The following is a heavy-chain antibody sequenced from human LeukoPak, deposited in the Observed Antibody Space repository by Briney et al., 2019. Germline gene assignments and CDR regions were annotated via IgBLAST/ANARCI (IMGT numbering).Heavy chain of an antibody. CDR3: AKDLSLVGGMEEKNYYYGMDV. Sequence: PGRSLRLSCAASGFTFDDYAMHWVRQAPGKGLEWVSGISWNSGSIGYADSVKGRFTISRDNAKNSLYLQMNSLRAEDTALYYCAKDLSLVGGMEEKNYYYGMDVWGQGTTVTVSS. CDR2: ISWNSGSI. D-gene: IGHD1-26*01. J-gene: IGHJ6*02. V-gene: IGHV3-9*01. CDR1: GFTFDDYA.